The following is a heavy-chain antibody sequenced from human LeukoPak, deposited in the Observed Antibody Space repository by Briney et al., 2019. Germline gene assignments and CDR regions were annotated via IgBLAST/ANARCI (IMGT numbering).Heavy chain of an antibody. J-gene: IGHJ6*03. Sequence: QPGRSLRLSCAASGFSFSTSSMHWVRQAPGKGLEWVAVLSFDGSKEYYADSVKGRFTISRDNSENTLSLQTNGLRTEDTAVYYCARRHSSGWNYMDVWGRGTTVTVSS. CDR1: GFSFSTSS. CDR2: LSFDGSKE. D-gene: IGHD6-25*01. CDR3: ARRHSSGWNYMDV. V-gene: IGHV3-30*01.